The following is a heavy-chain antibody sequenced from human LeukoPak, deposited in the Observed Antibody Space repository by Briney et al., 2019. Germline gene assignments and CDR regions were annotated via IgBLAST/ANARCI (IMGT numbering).Heavy chain of an antibody. Sequence: PGGSLRLSCAASGFTFSRHWMSWVRQAPGKGLEWVANIQQDGSEKYYVDSVKGRFTISRDNAKNLLYLQMNSLRAEDTAVYYCARDLYSSRWYEGAFDIWGQGTMVTVSS. CDR3: ARDLYSSRWYEGAFDI. V-gene: IGHV3-7*01. CDR2: IQQDGSEK. CDR1: GFTFSRHW. J-gene: IGHJ3*02. D-gene: IGHD6-13*01.